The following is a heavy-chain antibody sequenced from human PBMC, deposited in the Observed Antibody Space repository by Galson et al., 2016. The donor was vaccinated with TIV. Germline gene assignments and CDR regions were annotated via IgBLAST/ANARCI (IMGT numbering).Heavy chain of an antibody. D-gene: IGHD5-18*01. CDR3: AKDRDTALDTYYFYHGMDV. CDR1: GGTFSTHV. V-gene: IGHV1-69*01. J-gene: IGHJ6*02. Sequence: QSGAEVKKPGSSVKVSCRSSGGTFSTHVFNWVRQAPGQGLEWMGGINPIFDTANYAQRFQGRVTITADDSTITVYMELRSLRSEDTGIYYCAKDRDTALDTYYFYHGMDVWGQGTSVTVSS. CDR2: INPIFDTA.